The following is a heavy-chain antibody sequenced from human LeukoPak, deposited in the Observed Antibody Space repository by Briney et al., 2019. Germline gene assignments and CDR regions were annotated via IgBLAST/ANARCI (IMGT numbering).Heavy chain of an antibody. CDR3: ARVADDFWSGYYTPLGY. D-gene: IGHD3-3*01. CDR1: GYTFTSYY. J-gene: IGHJ4*02. V-gene: IGHV1-46*01. CDR2: INPSGGST. Sequence: GASVKVSCKASGYTFTSYYMHWVRQAPGQGLEWMGIINPSGGSTSYAQKFQGRVTMTRDTSTSTVYMELSSLRSEDTAVYYCARVADDFWSGYYTPLGYWGQGTLVTVSS.